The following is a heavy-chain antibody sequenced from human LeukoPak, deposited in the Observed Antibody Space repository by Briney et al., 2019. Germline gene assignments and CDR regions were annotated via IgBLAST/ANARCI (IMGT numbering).Heavy chain of an antibody. CDR2: IYLSDSYT. D-gene: IGHD6-19*01. J-gene: IGHJ4*02. Sequence: GGSLKISCMGSGYSFTSYWISWVRQMPGKGVEWRGRIYLSDSYTNYSPSFQGHVTSSADKSISTADLQWSSLQASGTAMYYGARHKQWLAYYFDYWGQATLVTVSS. V-gene: IGHV5-10-1*01. CDR1: GYSFTSYW. CDR3: ARHKQWLAYYFDY.